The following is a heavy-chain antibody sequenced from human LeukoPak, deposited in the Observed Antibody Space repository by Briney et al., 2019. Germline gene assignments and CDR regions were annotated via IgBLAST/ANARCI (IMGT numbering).Heavy chain of an antibody. CDR3: ARKGVPVGVPAWWFDP. D-gene: IGHD2-8*01. V-gene: IGHV4-31*03. CDR1: GGSISSSDYS. Sequence: SETLSLTCTVSGGSISSSDYSSTWIRQHPGKGLEWIGYISYNGSTYYKSSLRSRVTISADTSKSQFFLKLTSVTAADTAIYYSARKGVPVGVPAWWFDPWGQGTLVIVSS. J-gene: IGHJ5*02. CDR2: ISYNGST.